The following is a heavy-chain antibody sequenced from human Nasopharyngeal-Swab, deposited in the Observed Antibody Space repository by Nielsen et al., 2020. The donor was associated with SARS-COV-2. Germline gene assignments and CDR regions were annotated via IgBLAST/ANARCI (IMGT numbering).Heavy chain of an antibody. Sequence: WIREPPGEGLEWIGYIYYSGSTNSNPSLKSRVTMSVDTSKNQFSLKLTSMTAADTAVYYCTRPPYYYMDVWGRGTPVTVSS. CDR3: TRPPYYYMDV. V-gene: IGHV4-61*07. CDR2: IYYSGST. J-gene: IGHJ6*03.